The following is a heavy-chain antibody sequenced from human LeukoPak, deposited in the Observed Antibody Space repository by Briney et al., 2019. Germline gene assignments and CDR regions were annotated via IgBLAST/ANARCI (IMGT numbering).Heavy chain of an antibody. J-gene: IGHJ4*02. CDR2: IYHSGTT. Sequence: KPSETLSLTCAVSGYSTSSGYYWGWIRQPPGQGLEWIGSIYHSGTTYYNPSLKSRVTISIDTSKNQFSLKLSSVTAADTAVYYCAFARQTVAGTAYWGQGTLVTVSS. V-gene: IGHV4-38-2*01. CDR1: GYSTSSGYY. D-gene: IGHD6-19*01. CDR3: AFARQTVAGTAY.